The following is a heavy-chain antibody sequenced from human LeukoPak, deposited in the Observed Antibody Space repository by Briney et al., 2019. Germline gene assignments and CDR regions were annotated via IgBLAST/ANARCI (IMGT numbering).Heavy chain of an antibody. Sequence: SETLSLTCTVSGGSISSYYWSWIRQPPGKGLEWTGYVYYSGRANYNPTLKSRVTISVDTSKNQFSLRLNSVTAADTALYYCVRETATSYYDSAGYYRQTEVFDVWGQGTKVTVSS. V-gene: IGHV4-59*01. CDR3: VRETATSYYDSAGYYRQTEVFDV. CDR2: VYYSGRA. J-gene: IGHJ3*01. D-gene: IGHD3-22*01. CDR1: GGSISSYY.